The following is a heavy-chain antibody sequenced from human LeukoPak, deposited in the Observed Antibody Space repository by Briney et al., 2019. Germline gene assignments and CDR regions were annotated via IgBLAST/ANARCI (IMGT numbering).Heavy chain of an antibody. V-gene: IGHV4-34*01. J-gene: IGHJ6*02. CDR2: INHSGST. D-gene: IGHD2-2*01. CDR1: GGSFSGYY. Sequence: SETLSLTCAVYGGSFSGYYWSWIRQPPGKGLEWIGEINHSGSTNYNPSLKSRVTISVDTSKNQFSLKLSSVTAADTAVYYCARGDIVVVLPFYGMDVWGQGTTVTVSS. CDR3: ARGDIVVVLPFYGMDV.